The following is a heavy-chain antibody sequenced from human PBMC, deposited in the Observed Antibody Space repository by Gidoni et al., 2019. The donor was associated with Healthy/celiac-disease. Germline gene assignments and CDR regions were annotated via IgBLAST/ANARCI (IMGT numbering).Heavy chain of an antibody. V-gene: IGHV4-34*01. J-gene: IGHJ4*02. CDR1: GGSCSGYY. Sequence: QVQLQQWGAGLLKPSETLSLTCAVYGGSCSGYYWNWIRQPQRKWLEWIGEINHSGSNNYNPYLKSRVTISVDTSKNQFSLKLSSVTSADTSVYYCARVRAAAGGRSGFDYWGQGTLVTVSS. CDR2: INHSGSN. CDR3: ARVRAAAGGRSGFDY. D-gene: IGHD6-13*01.